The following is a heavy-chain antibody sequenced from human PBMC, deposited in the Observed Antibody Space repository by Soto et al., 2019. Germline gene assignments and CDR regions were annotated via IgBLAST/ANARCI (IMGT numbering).Heavy chain of an antibody. V-gene: IGHV4-59*01. D-gene: IGHD3-3*01. CDR1: GCSMSSYY. CDR3: ARDGRYYDFWSGYYRDYYYYGMDV. J-gene: IGHJ6*02. Sequence: PXETLALTCAVSGCSMSSYYWSWIRQPPGKGLEWIGYIYYSGSTNYNPSLKSRVTISVDTSKNQFSLKLSSVTAADTAVYYCARDGRYYDFWSGYYRDYYYYGMDVWGQGSTATVTS. CDR2: IYYSGST.